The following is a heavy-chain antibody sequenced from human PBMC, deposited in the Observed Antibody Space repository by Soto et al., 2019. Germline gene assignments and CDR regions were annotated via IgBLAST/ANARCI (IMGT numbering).Heavy chain of an antibody. CDR3: ARDQSDSGSYYTRAYLLDV. J-gene: IGHJ6*02. Sequence: SETLSLTCAVSGGSISSGGYSWSWIRQPPGKGLEWIGYIYHSGSTYYNPSLKSRVTISVDRSKNQFSLKLGSVTAADTAVYYCARDQSDSGSYYTRAYLLDVWGQGTTVIVSS. D-gene: IGHD3-10*01. CDR1: GGSISSGGYS. CDR2: IYHSGST. V-gene: IGHV4-30-2*01.